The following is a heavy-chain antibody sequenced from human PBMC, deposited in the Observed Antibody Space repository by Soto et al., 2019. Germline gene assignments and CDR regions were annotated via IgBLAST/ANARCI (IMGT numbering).Heavy chain of an antibody. Sequence: QVQLVESGGGVVQPGRSLRLSCAASGFTFSSYGMHWVRQAPGKGLEWVAVISYDGSNKYYADSVKGRFTISRDNSKNTLYLQMNSLRAEDTAVYYCANSVGYSGGWYTGANDYWGQGTLVTVSS. CDR2: ISYDGSNK. CDR1: GFTFSSYG. D-gene: IGHD6-19*01. CDR3: ANSVGYSGGWYTGANDY. V-gene: IGHV3-30*18. J-gene: IGHJ4*02.